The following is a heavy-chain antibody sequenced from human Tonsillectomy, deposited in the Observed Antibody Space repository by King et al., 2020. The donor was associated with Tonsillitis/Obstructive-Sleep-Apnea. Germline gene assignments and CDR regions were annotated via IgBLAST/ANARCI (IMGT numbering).Heavy chain of an antibody. J-gene: IGHJ3*02. V-gene: IGHV3-43*01. Sequence: VQLVESGGVVVQPGGSLRLSSAASGFTFDDYTMHWVRQAPGKGLEWVSLISWDGGSTYYADSLKGRFTISRDNSKNSLYLQMNSLRTEDTALYYCAKLTVWGVGYCSGGSCYSDAFDIWGQGTMVTVSS. D-gene: IGHD2-15*01. CDR1: GFTFDDYT. CDR2: ISWDGGST. CDR3: AKLTVWGVGYCSGGSCYSDAFDI.